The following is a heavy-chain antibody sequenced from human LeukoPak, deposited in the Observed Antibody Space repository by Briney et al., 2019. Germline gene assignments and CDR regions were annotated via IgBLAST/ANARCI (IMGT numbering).Heavy chain of an antibody. J-gene: IGHJ3*02. D-gene: IGHD3-10*01. CDR1: GFTFSSYA. CDR3: AKDQTRITMVRGVIDDAFDI. Sequence: GGSLRLSCAASGFTFSSYAMSWVRQAPGKGLEWVSAISGSGGSTYYADSVKGRFTISRDNSKNTLHLQMNSLRAEDTAVYYCAKDQTRITMVRGVIDDAFDIWGQGTMVTVSS. V-gene: IGHV3-23*01. CDR2: ISGSGGST.